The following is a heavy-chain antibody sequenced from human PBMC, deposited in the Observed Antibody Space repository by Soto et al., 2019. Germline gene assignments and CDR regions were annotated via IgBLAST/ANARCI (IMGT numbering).Heavy chain of an antibody. Sequence: QITLKESGPTLVKPTQTLTLTCTFSGFSLSTRGVGVGWFRQPPGKALEWLALIFRDDDKRYSPSLKSRLTISGNTPKNQVVLTMTNMDSMDTATYYCAHLYDNVYVFDMWGQGTMVTVSS. J-gene: IGHJ3*02. CDR3: AHLYDNVYVFDM. CDR1: GFSLSTRGVG. V-gene: IGHV2-5*02. CDR2: IFRDDDK. D-gene: IGHD3-9*01.